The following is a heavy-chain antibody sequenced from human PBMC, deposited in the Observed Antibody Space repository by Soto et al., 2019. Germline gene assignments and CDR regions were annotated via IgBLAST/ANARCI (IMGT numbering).Heavy chain of an antibody. J-gene: IGHJ4*02. Sequence: PSETLSLTCTVSGGSISSGDYYWSWIRQPPGKGLEWIGYIYYSGSTYYNPSLKSRVTISVDTSKNQFSLKLSSVTAADTAVYYCARRLQPYPHTLGNYFDYWGQGTLVTVSS. V-gene: IGHV4-30-4*01. D-gene: IGHD4-4*01. CDR3: ARRLQPYPHTLGNYFDY. CDR1: GGSISSGDYY. CDR2: IYYSGST.